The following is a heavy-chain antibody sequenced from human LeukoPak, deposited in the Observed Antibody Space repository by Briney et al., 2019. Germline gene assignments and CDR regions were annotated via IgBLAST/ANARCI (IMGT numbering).Heavy chain of an antibody. CDR2: TRNKANSYTT. CDR3: ARGFCSGTCYSGHD. D-gene: IGHD2-15*01. CDR1: GFTFSDHY. V-gene: IGHV3-72*01. Sequence: GGSLRLSCAASGFTFSDHYMDWVRQAPGKGLEWVARTRNKANSYTTEYAASVKGRFTISRDDSKNSLYLQMNSLKTEDTAVYYCARGFCSGTCYSGHDWGHGTLVTVSS. J-gene: IGHJ4*01.